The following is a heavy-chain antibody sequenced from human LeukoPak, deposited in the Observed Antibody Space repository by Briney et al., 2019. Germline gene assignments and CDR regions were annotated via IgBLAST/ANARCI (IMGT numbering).Heavy chain of an antibody. CDR1: GVSVSSDNW. D-gene: IGHD5-24*01. CDR3: ATRDQSRTYLAPADC. J-gene: IGHJ4*02. V-gene: IGHV4-4*02. CDR2: THRSGDT. Sequence: PSQSLSLTCAVYGVSVSSDNWWTWVRPSPGKGLEWIGETHRSGDTKYNPSLNGRVTISIDNSNNRLSLHLRFVTAADTAMYYGATRDQSRTYLAPADCWGQGTLATVSS.